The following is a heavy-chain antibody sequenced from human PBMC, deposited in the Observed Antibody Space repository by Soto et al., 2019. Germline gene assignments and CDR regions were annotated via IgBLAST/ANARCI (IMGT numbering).Heavy chain of an antibody. CDR3: ATMNGYFEY. Sequence: GSLRLSCADSGFRFSSYSMGWVRQTPGKGLEWVAAITATGDRTYYADSVTGRFTISRDNSKKTHYLQMTSLRAEDTAMYYCATMNGYFEYWGQGTPVTVSS. J-gene: IGHJ4*02. D-gene: IGHD3-22*01. V-gene: IGHV3-23*01. CDR2: ITATGDRT. CDR1: GFRFSSYS.